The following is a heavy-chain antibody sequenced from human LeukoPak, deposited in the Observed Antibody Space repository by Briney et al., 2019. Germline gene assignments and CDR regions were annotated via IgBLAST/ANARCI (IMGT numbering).Heavy chain of an antibody. D-gene: IGHD5-24*01. CDR2: IGGTGTTS. V-gene: IGHV3-48*03. CDR1: GFTLSDYE. CDR3: ARGGYTRLNA. J-gene: IGHJ5*02. Sequence: PGGSLRLSCVASGFTLSDYEMNWVRQAPGKGLEWVSYIGGTGTTSYYADSVKGRFTISRDNAKNSLYLEMSSLRAEDTAVYYCARGGYTRLNAWGQGILVIVSS.